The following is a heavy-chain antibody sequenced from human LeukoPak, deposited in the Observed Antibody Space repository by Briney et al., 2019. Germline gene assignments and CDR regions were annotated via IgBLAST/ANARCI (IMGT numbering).Heavy chain of an antibody. CDR2: TNHSGST. V-gene: IGHV4-34*01. D-gene: IGHD3-22*01. Sequence: SETLSLTCAVYGGSFSGYYWSWIRQPPGKGLEWIGETNHSGSTNYNPSLKSRVTISVDTSKNQFSLKLSSVTAADTAVYYCARGFSHSSGYDYWGQGTLVTVSS. J-gene: IGHJ4*02. CDR1: GGSFSGYY. CDR3: ARGFSHSSGYDY.